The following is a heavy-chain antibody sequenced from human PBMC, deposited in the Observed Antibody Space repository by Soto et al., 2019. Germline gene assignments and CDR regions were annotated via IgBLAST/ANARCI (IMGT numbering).Heavy chain of an antibody. V-gene: IGHV4-4*07. D-gene: IGHD3-3*01. CDR1: GDSISSTY. J-gene: IGHJ5*02. Sequence: SETLSLTCTVSGDSISSTYWSWVRQPAGRGLEWIGRIYSSGSNSYNPSLESRVTMSVDTSKNQFSLTLRSVTAADTAVYFCARGYESGYTFGHDLWGQGTLVTVSS. CDR2: IYSSGSN. CDR3: ARGYESGYTFGHDL.